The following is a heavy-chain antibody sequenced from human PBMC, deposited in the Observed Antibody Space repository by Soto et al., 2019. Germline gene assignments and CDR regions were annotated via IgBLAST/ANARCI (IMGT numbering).Heavy chain of an antibody. D-gene: IGHD5-18*01. Sequence: PSQTLSLTCAISGDSVSSNSSAWNWIRQSPSRGLEWLGRTYYRSKWYNDYAVSVKSRITINPDTSKNQFSLQLNSVTPEDTAVYYCARDHGDTAMVTGYYGMDVWGQGTTVTVSS. CDR3: ARDHGDTAMVTGYYGMDV. CDR1: GDSVSSNSSA. V-gene: IGHV6-1*01. J-gene: IGHJ6*02. CDR2: TYYRSKWYN.